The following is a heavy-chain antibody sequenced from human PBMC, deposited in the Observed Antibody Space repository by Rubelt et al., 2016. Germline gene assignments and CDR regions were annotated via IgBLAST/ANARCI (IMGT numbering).Heavy chain of an antibody. Sequence: VQPGGSLRLSCAASGFTFSSYAMSWVRQAPGKGLEWVSAISGSGGSTYYADSVKGRFTISRDNSKNTLYLQMNSLRAEDTAVYYCARRAGGKTYYYDSSDPNYFDYWGQGTLVTVSS. D-gene: IGHD3-22*01. CDR2: ISGSGGST. V-gene: IGHV3-23*01. CDR3: ARRAGGKTYYYDSSDPNYFDY. CDR1: GFTFSSYA. J-gene: IGHJ4*02.